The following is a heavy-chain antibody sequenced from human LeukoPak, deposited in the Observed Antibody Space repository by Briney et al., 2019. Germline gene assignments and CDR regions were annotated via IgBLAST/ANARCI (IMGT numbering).Heavy chain of an antibody. V-gene: IGHV3-23*01. CDR2: ISASGGST. J-gene: IGHJ2*01. D-gene: IGHD5-12*01. CDR3: AKDVRSGWLQAFDL. CDR1: GLSFSNYA. Sequence: GGSLRLSCAASGLSFSNYAMSWVRQAPGKGLEWVSVISASGGSTYFADSVKGRFTISRDNSKKPLYLQMNSLRAEDTAVYYCAKDVRSGWLQAFDLWGRGTLVTVSS.